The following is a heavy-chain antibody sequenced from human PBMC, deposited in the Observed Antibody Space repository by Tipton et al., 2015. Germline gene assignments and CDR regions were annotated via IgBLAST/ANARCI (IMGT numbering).Heavy chain of an antibody. CDR1: GFTVSSNY. Sequence: SLRLSCAASGFTVSSNYMTWVRQAPGKGLEWVSVIYSGGSTYYAESVKGRFTISRDNSKNTVSLQMNSLRAEDTAVYYCARDPAGVRGNCDLWGQGTLVSVSS. CDR3: ARDPAGVRGNCDL. J-gene: IGHJ4*02. D-gene: IGHD2-15*01. V-gene: IGHV3-53*01. CDR2: IYSGGST.